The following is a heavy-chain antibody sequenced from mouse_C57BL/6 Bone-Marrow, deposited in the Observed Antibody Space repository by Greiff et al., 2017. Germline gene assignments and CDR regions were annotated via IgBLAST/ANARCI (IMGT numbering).Heavy chain of an antibody. J-gene: IGHJ3*01. CDR2: IAPSDSYT. CDR3: ASPTAQATWAWFAH. D-gene: IGHD3-2*02. V-gene: IGHV1-50*01. CDR1: GYTFTSYW. Sequence: QVQLQQPGAELVKPGASVNLSSKASGYTFTSYWMQWVKQRPGQGLEWIGEIAPSDSYTNYNQNFKGKATLNVDPSSSTAYVQLSSQTSEDAAVYYGASPTAQATWAWFAHWGQEALVTVSA.